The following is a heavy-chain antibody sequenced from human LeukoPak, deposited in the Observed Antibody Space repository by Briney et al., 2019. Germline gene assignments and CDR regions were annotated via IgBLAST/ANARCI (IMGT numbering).Heavy chain of an antibody. V-gene: IGHV3-30*18. J-gene: IGHJ4*02. Sequence: GGSLRLSCAASGLTLSSYGMHWVRQAPGKGLEWVAVISYDGSNKYYADSVKGRFAISRDNSKNTLYLQMNSLRAEDTAVYYCAKQEYYYDSSGYYYGGLDYWGQGTLVTVSS. CDR2: ISYDGSNK. D-gene: IGHD3-22*01. CDR1: GLTLSSYG. CDR3: AKQEYYYDSSGYYYGGLDY.